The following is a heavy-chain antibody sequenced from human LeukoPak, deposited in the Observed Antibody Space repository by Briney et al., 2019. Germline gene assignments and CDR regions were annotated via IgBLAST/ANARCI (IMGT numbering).Heavy chain of an antibody. Sequence: GGSLRLSCAAPGFTFSSYGMHWVRQAPGKGLEWVAFIRYDGSNKYYADSVKGRFTISRDNSKNTLYLQMNSLRAEDTALYYCARSATTATTRFFDLWGRGTLVTVSS. CDR2: IRYDGSNK. V-gene: IGHV3-30*02. D-gene: IGHD4-17*01. J-gene: IGHJ2*01. CDR3: ARSATTATTRFFDL. CDR1: GFTFSSYG.